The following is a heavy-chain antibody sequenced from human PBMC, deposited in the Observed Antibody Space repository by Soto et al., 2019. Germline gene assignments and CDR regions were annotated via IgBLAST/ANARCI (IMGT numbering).Heavy chain of an antibody. CDR2: ISNDGGDK. CDR1: GFTLGTYG. J-gene: IGHJ3*02. D-gene: IGHD3-22*01. Sequence: QVQLAESGGGVVQPGRSLTITCAASGFTLGTYGMHWFRQAPGKGLEWVAVISNDGGDKYYSDSVMGRFTISRDNSKNTLFLQMNSLRAEDTAVYFCAKEFFDSSGFYPSLDALDIWGQGTVVTVSS. CDR3: AKEFFDSSGFYPSLDALDI. V-gene: IGHV3-30*18.